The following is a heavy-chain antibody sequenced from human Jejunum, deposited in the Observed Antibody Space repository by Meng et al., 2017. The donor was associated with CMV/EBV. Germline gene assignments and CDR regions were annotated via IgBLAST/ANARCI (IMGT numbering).Heavy chain of an antibody. CDR1: GSPFSSYS. D-gene: IGHD2-15*01. V-gene: IGHV3-21*01. CDR2: ISSSSSYI. Sequence: SCAASGSPFSSYSRNRVRQAPGKGLEWVSSISSSSSYIYYADSVKGRFTISRDNAKNSLYLQMNSLRAEDTAVYYCASFDSTVHWGQGTLVTVSS. J-gene: IGHJ4*02. CDR3: ASFDSTVH.